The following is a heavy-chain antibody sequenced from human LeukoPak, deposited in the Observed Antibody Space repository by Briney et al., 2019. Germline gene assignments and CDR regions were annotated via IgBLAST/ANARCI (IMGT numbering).Heavy chain of an antibody. D-gene: IGHD3-22*01. J-gene: IGHJ3*02. CDR3: ARVGDPMIGKDARIDI. V-gene: IGHV1-69*06. CDR2: IIPIFGTA. CDR1: GGTFSSYA. Sequence: ASVKVSCKASGGTFSSYAISWVRQAPGQGLEWMGGIIPIFGTANYAQKFQGRVTITADKSTSTAYMYLSSLISEDTAVYYCARVGDPMIGKDARIDIWGQGTMVTVSS.